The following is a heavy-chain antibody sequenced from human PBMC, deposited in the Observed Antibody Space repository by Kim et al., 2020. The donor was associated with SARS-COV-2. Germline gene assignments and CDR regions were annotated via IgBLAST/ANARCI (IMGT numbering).Heavy chain of an antibody. J-gene: IGHJ6*02. CDR3: ARWLQTIYGMDV. D-gene: IGHD5-12*01. V-gene: IGHV1-2*02. Sequence: NYAQKFQGRVTMTRDTSISTAYMELSRLRSDDTAVYYCARWLQTIYGMDVWGQGTTVTVSS.